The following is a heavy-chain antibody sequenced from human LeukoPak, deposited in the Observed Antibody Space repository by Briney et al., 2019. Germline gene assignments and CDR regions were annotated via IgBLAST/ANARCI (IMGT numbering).Heavy chain of an antibody. J-gene: IGHJ4*02. CDR3: TREGYDRSGYFLDF. CDR2: IYPDGRI. V-gene: IGHV4-59*12. D-gene: IGHD3-22*01. Sequence: SETLSLTCSVSSGSMTDSCWSWFRQAPGKGFEWLGFIYPDGRIEYSPSLRSRVTFSVATSKLEATVRLSSVTASDTAVYYCTREGYDRSGYFLDFWGQGTLVTVST. CDR1: SGSMTDSC.